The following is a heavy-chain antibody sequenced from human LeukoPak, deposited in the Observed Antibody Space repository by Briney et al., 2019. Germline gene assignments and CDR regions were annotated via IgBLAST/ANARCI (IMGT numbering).Heavy chain of an antibody. V-gene: IGHV1-2*02. CDR2: INPNSGGT. CDR3: AREYYYYYMDV. J-gene: IGHJ6*03. CDR1: GYTFTGYY. Sequence: ASVKVSCKASGYTFTGYYMHWVRQAPGQGLEWMGWINPNSGGTNDAQKFQGRVTMTRDTSISTAYMELSRLRPDDTAVYYCAREYYYYYMDVWGKGTTVTVSS.